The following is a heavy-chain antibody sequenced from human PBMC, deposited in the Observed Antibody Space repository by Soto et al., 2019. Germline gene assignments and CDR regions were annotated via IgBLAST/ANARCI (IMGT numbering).Heavy chain of an antibody. Sequence: GASVKVSCKASGYTFPSYDINWVRQATGQGLEWMGWMNPNSGNTGYAQKFQGRVTMTRNTSISTAYMELSSLRSEDTAVYYCARSNPEANCGTGDAFDIWGQGTTVTVSS. J-gene: IGHJ3*02. D-gene: IGHD7-27*01. CDR3: ARSNPEANCGTGDAFDI. CDR1: GYTFPSYD. CDR2: MNPNSGNT. V-gene: IGHV1-8*01.